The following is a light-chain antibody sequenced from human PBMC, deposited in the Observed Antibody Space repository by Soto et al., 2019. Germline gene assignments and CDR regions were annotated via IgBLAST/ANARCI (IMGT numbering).Light chain of an antibody. CDR2: YDS. V-gene: IGLV3-21*04. CDR1: NIGSKS. J-gene: IGLJ2*01. CDR3: QVWDSSSDLVV. Sequence: SYELTQPPSGSVAPGKTARSTCGGNNIGSKSVHWYQQKPGQAPVLVIYYDSDRPSGIPERFSGSNSGSTATLTISRVEAGDEADYYCQVWDSSSDLVVFGGGTKLTVL.